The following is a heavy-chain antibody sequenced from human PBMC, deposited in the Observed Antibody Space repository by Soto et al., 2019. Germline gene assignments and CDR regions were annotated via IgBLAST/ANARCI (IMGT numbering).Heavy chain of an antibody. V-gene: IGHV3-23*01. Sequence: GGSLRLSCAASGFTFSSYAMSWVRQAPGKGLEWVSAISDSGGSTYYADSVKGRFTISRDNAKNTLFLQMNSLRAEEKAVYYCVRDKYGVDYWGQGIMV. CDR2: ISDSGGST. D-gene: IGHD2-8*01. CDR1: GFTFSSYA. J-gene: IGHJ4*02. CDR3: VRDKYGVDY.